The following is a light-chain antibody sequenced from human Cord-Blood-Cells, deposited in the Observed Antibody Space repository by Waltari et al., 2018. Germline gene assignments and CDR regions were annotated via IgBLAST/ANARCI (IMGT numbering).Light chain of an antibody. J-gene: IGKJ1*01. CDR3: QQSYSTGT. CDR1: QSVSSY. CDR2: DAS. Sequence: EIVLTQSPATLSLSPGERATLSCRASQSVSSYLAWYQQKPGQAPRLLIYDASNRATGIPARFSGSGSGTDFTLTISSLQPEDFATYYCQQSYSTGTFGQGTKVEIK. V-gene: IGKV3-11*01.